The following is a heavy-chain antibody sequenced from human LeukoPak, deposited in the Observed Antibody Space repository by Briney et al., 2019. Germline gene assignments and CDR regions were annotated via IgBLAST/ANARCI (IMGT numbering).Heavy chain of an antibody. CDR1: GYTFTSYD. CDR3: ARVGRSVELWRVYYYYGMDV. CDR2: MNPNSGNT. V-gene: IGHV1-8*01. D-gene: IGHD3-10*01. Sequence: GASVKVSCKASGYTFTSYDINWVRQATGQGLEWMGWMNPNSGNTGYAQKFQGRVTMTRNTSISTAYMELSSLRSEDTAVYYCARVGRSVELWRVYYYYGMDVWRQGTTVTVSS. J-gene: IGHJ6*02.